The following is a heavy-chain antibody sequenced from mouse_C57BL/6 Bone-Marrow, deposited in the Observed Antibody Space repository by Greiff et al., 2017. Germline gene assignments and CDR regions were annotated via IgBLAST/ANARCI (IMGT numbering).Heavy chain of an antibody. V-gene: IGHV2-9*02. J-gene: IGHJ4*01. D-gene: IGHD2-3*01. Sequence: VQLQESGPGLVAPSQSLSITCTVSGFSLTSYGVHWVRQPPGKGLEWLGVIWAGGSTNSNSALMSRLSISKDNSKSQVFLKMNSLQTDDTAMYCCARVYDGYYCAMDYWGQGTSVTVSS. CDR3: ARVYDGYYCAMDY. CDR2: IWAGGST. CDR1: GFSLTSYG.